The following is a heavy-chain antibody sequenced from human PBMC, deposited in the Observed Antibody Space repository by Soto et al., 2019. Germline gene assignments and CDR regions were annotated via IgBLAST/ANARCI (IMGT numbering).Heavy chain of an antibody. Sequence: QVQLAQSGAEVKKPGSSVKVSCKAAGGTFSSYNINWVRQAPGQGLEWMGRIIPILNIANYAQNFQGRVTITADKSTGTAYLELSSLRSEDTAVYYCARDEGFSGYVGAFDVWGQGTVVTVSS. CDR3: ARDEGFSGYVGAFDV. CDR1: GGTFSSYN. J-gene: IGHJ3*01. D-gene: IGHD5-12*01. CDR2: IIPILNIA. V-gene: IGHV1-69*08.